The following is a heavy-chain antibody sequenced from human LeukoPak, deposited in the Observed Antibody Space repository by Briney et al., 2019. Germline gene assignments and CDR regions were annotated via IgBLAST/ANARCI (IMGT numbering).Heavy chain of an antibody. J-gene: IGHJ4*02. CDR1: GFTFSDYY. D-gene: IGHD6-13*01. CDR3: ARGGSSGYSSSWYSTPRFDY. Sequence: KSGGSLRLSCAASGFTFSDYYMSWIRQAPGKGLEWVSYINSSGSTIYYADSVKGRFTISRDNAKNSLYLQMNSLRAEDTAVYYCARGGSSGYSSSWYSTPRFDYWGQGTLVTVSS. V-gene: IGHV3-11*01. CDR2: INSSGSTI.